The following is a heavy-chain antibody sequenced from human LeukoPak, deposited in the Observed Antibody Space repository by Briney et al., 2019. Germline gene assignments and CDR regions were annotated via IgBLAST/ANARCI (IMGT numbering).Heavy chain of an antibody. V-gene: IGHV3-48*04. CDR3: VGSGYSSGWPSFDY. Sequence: GGSLRLSCAASGFTFSSYSMNWVRQAPGKGLEWGSYISSSSSTIYYADSVKGRFTISRDNAKNSLYLQMNSLRAEDTAVYYCVGSGYSSGWPSFDYWGQGTLVTVSS. D-gene: IGHD6-19*01. CDR2: ISSSSSTI. J-gene: IGHJ4*02. CDR1: GFTFSSYS.